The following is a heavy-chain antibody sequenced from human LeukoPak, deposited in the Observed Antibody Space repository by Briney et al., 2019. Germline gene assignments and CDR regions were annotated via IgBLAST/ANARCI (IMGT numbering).Heavy chain of an antibody. Sequence: PSETLSLTCTVSGGSISSYYWSWIRQPAGKGLEWIGYIYYSGSTNYNPSLKSRVTISVDTSKNQFSLKLSSVTAADTAVYYCARRADQVFDYWGQGTLVTVSS. CDR3: ARRADQVFDY. J-gene: IGHJ4*02. CDR1: GGSISSYY. CDR2: IYYSGST. V-gene: IGHV4-59*08.